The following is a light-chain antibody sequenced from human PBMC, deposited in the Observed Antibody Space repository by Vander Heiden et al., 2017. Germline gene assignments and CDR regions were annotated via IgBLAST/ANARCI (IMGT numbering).Light chain of an antibody. Sequence: IQTTQSPSSLSASVGDRVTITCRASQSISSYLNWYQQKPGKAPKLLIYAASSLQSGVPSRFSGSGSGTDFTLTISSLQPEDFATYDCQQSYRTPYTFGQGTKLEIK. CDR2: AAS. V-gene: IGKV1-39*01. CDR3: QQSYRTPYT. CDR1: QSISSY. J-gene: IGKJ2*01.